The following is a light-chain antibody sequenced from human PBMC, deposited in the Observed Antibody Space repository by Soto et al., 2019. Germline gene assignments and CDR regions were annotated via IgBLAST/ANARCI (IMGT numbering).Light chain of an antibody. V-gene: IGKV3-20*01. J-gene: IGKJ4*01. CDR1: QSVSSEK. CDR2: GAS. CDR3: QQYGSSLLT. Sequence: DIVLTQSPGTLSLSPGERATPSCKSSQSVSSEKLAWYQQKPGQAPRLLIFGASGRATGIPERFSGSGSGTDCSLTISRLEPEDAAVYYCQQYGSSLLTLGGGTKVDIK.